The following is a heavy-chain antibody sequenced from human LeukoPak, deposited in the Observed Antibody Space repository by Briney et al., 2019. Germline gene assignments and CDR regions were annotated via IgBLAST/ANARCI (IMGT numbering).Heavy chain of an antibody. Sequence: SETLSLTCTVSGGSISSGSYYWSWIRQPAGKGLEWIGRIYTSGSTNYNPSLKSRVTISVDTSKNQFSLKLSSVTAADTAVYYCAGLRYFDWLPDYWGQGTLVTVSS. V-gene: IGHV4-61*02. J-gene: IGHJ4*02. CDR1: GGSISSGSYY. CDR2: IYTSGST. CDR3: AGLRYFDWLPDY. D-gene: IGHD3-9*01.